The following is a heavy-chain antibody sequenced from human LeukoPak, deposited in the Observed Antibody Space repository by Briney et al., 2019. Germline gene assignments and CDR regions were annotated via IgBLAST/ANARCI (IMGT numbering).Heavy chain of an antibody. CDR2: IYYSGST. V-gene: IGHV4-59*01. CDR1: GGSISSYY. J-gene: IGHJ4*02. Sequence: PSETLSLTCTVSGGSISSYYWSWIRQPPGKGLEWIGYIYYSGSTNYNPSLKSRVTISVDTSKNQFSLKLISVTAADTAVYYCARTVVEWLPPRRNFDYWGQGTLVTVSS. CDR3: ARTVVEWLPPRRNFDY. D-gene: IGHD3-3*01.